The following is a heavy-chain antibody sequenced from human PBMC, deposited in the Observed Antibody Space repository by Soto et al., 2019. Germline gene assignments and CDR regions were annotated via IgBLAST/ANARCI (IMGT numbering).Heavy chain of an antibody. CDR3: TRAAWFPYLSFY. D-gene: IGHD3-10*01. Sequence: GSLRLSCAASGFTFSRFELHWVRQAPGKGLEWISYISSSGSTAYYASSVEGRFTISRDNANKSVYPQMDSLRAEDTALYYCTRAAWFPYLSFYWGQGALVTVSS. V-gene: IGHV3-48*03. J-gene: IGHJ4*02. CDR1: GFTFSRFE. CDR2: ISSSGSTA.